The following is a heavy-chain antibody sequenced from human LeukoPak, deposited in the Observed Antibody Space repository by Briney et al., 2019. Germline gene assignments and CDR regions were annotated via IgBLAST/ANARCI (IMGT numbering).Heavy chain of an antibody. J-gene: IGHJ6*03. CDR1: GFTFSTYA. CDR3: AKHGRLTDHYYYYMDV. CDR2: LSGSGTTT. D-gene: IGHD4/OR15-4a*01. V-gene: IGHV3-23*01. Sequence: PGGSLRLSCAASGFTFSTYAMNWVRQAPGKGLEWVSTLSGSGTTTFYADSVKGRFTISRDNSKNTLYLQMNSPRAEDTAVYYCAKHGRLTDHYYYYMDVWGKGTTVTVSS.